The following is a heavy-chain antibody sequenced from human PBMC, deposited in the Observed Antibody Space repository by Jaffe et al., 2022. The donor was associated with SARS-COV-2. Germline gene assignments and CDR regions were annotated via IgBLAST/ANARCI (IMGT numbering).Heavy chain of an antibody. D-gene: IGHD3-10*01. CDR1: GFSLSTSGVG. Sequence: QITLKESGPTLVKPTQTLTLTCTFSGFSLSTSGVGVGWIRQPPGKALEWLALIYWDDDKRYSPSLKSRLTITKDTSKNQVVLTMTNMDPVDTATYYCAHGAAPTHYGSGSYYKGGWFDPWGQGTLVTVSS. CDR2: IYWDDDK. J-gene: IGHJ5*02. CDR3: AHGAAPTHYGSGSYYKGGWFDP. V-gene: IGHV2-5*02.